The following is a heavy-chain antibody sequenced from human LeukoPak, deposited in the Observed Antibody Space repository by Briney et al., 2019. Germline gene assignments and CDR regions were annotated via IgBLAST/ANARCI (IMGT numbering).Heavy chain of an antibody. D-gene: IGHD2-15*01. CDR3: ARHMGGGSYWYFDL. J-gene: IGHJ2*01. CDR1: GGSISNYY. V-gene: IGHV4-59*01. Sequence: SETLSLTCTVSGGSISNYYWSWIRQPPGKGLEWIGYIYTSGSTKYNPSLKGRVTISVDMSKNQVSLKLSSVTAADTAVYYCARHMGGGSYWYFDLWGRGTLVTVSS. CDR2: IYTSGST.